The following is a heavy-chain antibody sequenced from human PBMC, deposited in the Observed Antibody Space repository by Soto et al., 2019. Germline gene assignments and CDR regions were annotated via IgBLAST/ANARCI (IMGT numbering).Heavy chain of an antibody. CDR2: ISYDGSNK. D-gene: IGHD3-9*01. CDR1: GFTFSSYA. J-gene: IGHJ6*02. V-gene: IGHV3-30-3*01. CDR3: ARDRAYYDILTGPGPRYYGMDV. Sequence: VGSLRLSCAASGFTFSSYAMHWVRQAPGKGLEWVAVISYDGSNKYYADSVKGRFTISRDNSKNTLYLQMNSLRAEDTAVYYCARDRAYYDILTGPGPRYYGMDVRGQGTTVTVSS.